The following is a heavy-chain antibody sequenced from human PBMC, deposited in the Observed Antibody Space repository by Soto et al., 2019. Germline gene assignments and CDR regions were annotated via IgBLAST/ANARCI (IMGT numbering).Heavy chain of an antibody. Sequence: PGESLKISCKGSGYTFTSYWIGWVRQMPGKGLEKKGIIYPGDSDTRYSPSFQGQVTISADKSSSTAYLQWSSLKTSDTAIYYCARRARGNWALDYWGQGTLVTVSS. CDR1: GYTFTSYW. V-gene: IGHV5-51*01. J-gene: IGHJ4*02. D-gene: IGHD3-16*01. CDR3: ARRARGNWALDY. CDR2: IYPGDSDT.